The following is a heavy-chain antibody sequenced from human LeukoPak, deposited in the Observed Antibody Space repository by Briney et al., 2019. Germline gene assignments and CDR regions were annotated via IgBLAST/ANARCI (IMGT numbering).Heavy chain of an antibody. CDR2: IRNKANFYTT. J-gene: IGHJ6*04. V-gene: IGHV3-72*01. CDR1: GFTFSDHF. CDR3: VISPLMDV. Sequence: GGSLRLSCAASGFTFSDHFMDWVRQAPGKGLEWVGRIRNKANFYTTEYAACVKGKFTISRNDSKNSLYLQMNSLKIEDTAVFFCVISPLMDVWGKGTTVIVSS.